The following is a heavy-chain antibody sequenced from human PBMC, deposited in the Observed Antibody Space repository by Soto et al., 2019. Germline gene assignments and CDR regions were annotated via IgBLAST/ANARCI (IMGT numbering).Heavy chain of an antibody. D-gene: IGHD3-3*01. V-gene: IGHV4-59*01. CDR3: ARDLGSPYYDFWSGYHWFDP. Sequence: PSETLSLTCTVSGGSISSYYWSWIRQPPGKGLEWIGYIYYSGSTNYNPSLKSRVTISVDTSKNQFTLKLSSVTAADTAVYYCARDLGSPYYDFWSGYHWFDPWGQGTLVTVSS. CDR1: GGSISSYY. J-gene: IGHJ5*02. CDR2: IYYSGST.